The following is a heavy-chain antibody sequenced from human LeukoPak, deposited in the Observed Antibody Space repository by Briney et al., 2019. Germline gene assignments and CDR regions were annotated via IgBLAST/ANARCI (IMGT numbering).Heavy chain of an antibody. CDR3: ARRVADPGWYFDL. J-gene: IGHJ2*01. V-gene: IGHV4-4*09. D-gene: IGHD6-13*01. CDR1: GGSISSYY. CDR2: IYTSGST. Sequence: PSETLSLTCTVSGGSISSYYWSWIRQPPGKGLERIGYIYTSGSTNYNPSLKSRVTISVDTSKNQFSLKLSSVTAADTAVYYCARRVADPGWYFDLWGRGTLVTVSS.